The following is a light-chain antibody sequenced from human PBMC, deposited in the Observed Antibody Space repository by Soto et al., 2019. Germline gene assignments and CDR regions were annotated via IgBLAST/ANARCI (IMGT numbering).Light chain of an antibody. CDR1: QSVSSK. V-gene: IGKV3D-15*01. J-gene: IGKJ5*01. CDR3: QQYNNWPPIT. CDR2: GAS. Sequence: ETVMTQSPATLSVSPGERATLSCRASQSVSSKLAWYQQKPGQAPRLLIYGASTRATGIPARFSGSGSGTESTLSISSLQSEDSAVYYCQQYNNWPPITFGQGTRLETK.